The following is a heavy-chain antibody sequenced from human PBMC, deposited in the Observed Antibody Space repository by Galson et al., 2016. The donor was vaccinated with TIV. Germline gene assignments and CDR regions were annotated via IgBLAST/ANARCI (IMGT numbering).Heavy chain of an antibody. J-gene: IGHJ4*02. Sequence: SCKASGYSFTRYYMHWVRQAPGQGLKWMGVIDPSGGSTTYAQKFQGRVTMTRDMSTSTVYMELSSLRSEDTAVYYCATFSGARGTFDYWGQGTLVTVSS. CDR2: IDPSGGST. CDR1: GYSFTRYY. V-gene: IGHV1-46*01. D-gene: IGHD3-3*02. CDR3: ATFSGARGTFDY.